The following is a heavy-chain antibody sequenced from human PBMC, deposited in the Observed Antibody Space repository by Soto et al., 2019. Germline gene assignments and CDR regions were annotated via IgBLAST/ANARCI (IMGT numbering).Heavy chain of an antibody. Sequence: GGSLRLSCTASGFSVNDNYMAWVRQAPGKSPEWVAVIFTRGTAHYADSVTGRFTFSRDNSKRTLNLQLNNLRAEDTAVYYCTKLWGYYLESWGQGTLVTVSS. CDR3: TKLWGYYLES. CDR2: IFTRGTA. J-gene: IGHJ4*02. CDR1: GFSVNDNY. D-gene: IGHD3-22*01. V-gene: IGHV3-53*01.